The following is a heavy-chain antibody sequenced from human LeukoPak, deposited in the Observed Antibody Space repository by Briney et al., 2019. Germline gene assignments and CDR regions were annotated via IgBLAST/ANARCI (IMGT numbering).Heavy chain of an antibody. J-gene: IGHJ4*02. CDR3: ARDRQCGY. CDR2: ISPYNGNT. Sequence: ASVKVSCKASGYTFTSYGISWVRQAPGQGLEWMGWISPYNGNTSYAPKLQGRLTMTTETSTSTAYMELRSLRSDDTAVYYCARDRQCGYWGQGTLVTVSS. V-gene: IGHV1-18*01. CDR1: GYTFTSYG. D-gene: IGHD2-21*01.